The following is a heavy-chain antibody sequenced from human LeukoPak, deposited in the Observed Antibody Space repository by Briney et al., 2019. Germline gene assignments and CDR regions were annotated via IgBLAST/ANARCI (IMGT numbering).Heavy chain of an antibody. CDR3: ARGFRVRAGYSSGRYWYFDL. CDR1: GGSFSGYY. J-gene: IGHJ2*01. CDR2: INHSGST. D-gene: IGHD6-19*01. V-gene: IGHV4-34*01. Sequence: SETLSLTCAVYGGSFSGYYWSWIRQPPGKGLEWIGEINHSGSTNYNPSLKSRVTISVDTSKNQFSLKLSSVTAADTAVYYCARGFRVRAGYSSGRYWYFDLWGRGTLVTVSS.